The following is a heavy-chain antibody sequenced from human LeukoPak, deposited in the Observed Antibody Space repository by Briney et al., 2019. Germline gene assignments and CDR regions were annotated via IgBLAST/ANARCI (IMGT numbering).Heavy chain of an antibody. V-gene: IGHV4-61*02. Sequence: SETLSLTCTVSGGSITIGSYYWSWIRQPAGKGLEWIGRIYVGGSPNYNPSHYSPALNSRVSIPVDTSKSQSSLELTSVTAADTAVYYCARQFRGGGDSGIFDYWGKGTLVTVSS. CDR2: IYVGGSP. J-gene: IGHJ4*02. CDR3: ARQFRGGGDSGIFDY. D-gene: IGHD4-23*01. CDR1: GGSITIGSYY.